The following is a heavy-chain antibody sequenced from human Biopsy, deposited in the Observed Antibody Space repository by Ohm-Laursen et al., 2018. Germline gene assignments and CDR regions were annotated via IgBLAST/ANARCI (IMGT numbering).Heavy chain of an antibody. Sequence: TLSLTCTVSGGSVSSGGFYWSWIRQPPGKGLEWIGYIYYSGTTYSNPSLKSLVTISVDTSKNQFSLKLISVMAADTAVYYSARRPYGGTRYWYFDLWGRGTLVTVSS. CDR2: IYYSGTT. V-gene: IGHV4-31*01. CDR1: GGSVSSGGFY. J-gene: IGHJ2*01. D-gene: IGHD4-23*01. CDR3: ARRPYGGTRYWYFDL.